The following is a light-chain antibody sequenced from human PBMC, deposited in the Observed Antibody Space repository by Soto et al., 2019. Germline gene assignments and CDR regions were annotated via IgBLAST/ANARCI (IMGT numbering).Light chain of an antibody. V-gene: IGKV1-39*01. Sequence: DIQMPQSPSSLSASVGDRVTITCRARQSTSTYLNWYQQKPGKAPKLLIYAASSLQSGVPSRFSGSGSGTDFTLTNSSLQPEDFATYYCQQSDSTPRTFGQGTKVEIK. CDR3: QQSDSTPRT. J-gene: IGKJ1*01. CDR2: AAS. CDR1: QSTSTY.